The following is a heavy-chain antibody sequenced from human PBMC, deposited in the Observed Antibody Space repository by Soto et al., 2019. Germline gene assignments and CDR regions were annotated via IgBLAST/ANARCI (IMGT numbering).Heavy chain of an antibody. J-gene: IGHJ4*01. Sequence: PGGSLRISCAASGFTFSNAGMNWVRQAPGKGLEWVGRIKSKTDGGTTDYATVVKGRFIISRDDSDNTLYLQMNSLKSEDTAVYYCAKYPFGSGSYCKYCFDYWG. CDR1: GFTFSNAG. V-gene: IGHV3-15*07. D-gene: IGHD3-10*01. CDR2: IKSKTDGGTT. CDR3: AKYPFGSGSYCKYCFDY.